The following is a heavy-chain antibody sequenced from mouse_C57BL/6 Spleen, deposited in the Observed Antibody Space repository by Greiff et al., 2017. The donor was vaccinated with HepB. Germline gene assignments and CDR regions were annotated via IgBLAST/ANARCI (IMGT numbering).Heavy chain of an antibody. Sequence: VQLQQSGPELVKPGASVKISCKASGYTFTDYYMNWVKQSHGKSLEWIGDINPNNGGTSYNQKFKGKATLTVDKSSSTAYMELRSLTSEDSAVYYCASSHCGSSPGFVYWGQGTLVTVSA. D-gene: IGHD1-1*01. V-gene: IGHV1-26*01. CDR2: INPNNGGT. J-gene: IGHJ3*01. CDR1: GYTFTDYY. CDR3: ASSHCGSSPGFVY.